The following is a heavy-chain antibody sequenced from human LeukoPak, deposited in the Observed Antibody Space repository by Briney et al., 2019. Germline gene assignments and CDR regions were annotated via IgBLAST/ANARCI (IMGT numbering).Heavy chain of an antibody. Sequence: SETLSLTCAVYGGSFSGYYWSWIRQPPGKGLEWIGEINHSGSTNYNPSLKSRVTISVDTSKNQFSLKLSSVTAADTAVYYCASGYYGLGSRPALLYYYYGMDVWGQGTTVTVSS. J-gene: IGHJ6*02. CDR2: INHSGST. CDR3: ASGYYGLGSRPALLYYYYGMDV. CDR1: GGSFSGYY. V-gene: IGHV4-34*01. D-gene: IGHD3-10*01.